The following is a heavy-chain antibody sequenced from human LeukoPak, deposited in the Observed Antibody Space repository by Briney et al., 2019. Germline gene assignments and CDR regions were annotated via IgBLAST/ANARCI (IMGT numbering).Heavy chain of an antibody. D-gene: IGHD6-13*01. CDR3: ARTPYSSSWYQYGHYFDY. CDR1: GGSISSSNW. J-gene: IGHJ4*02. CDR2: IYHSGST. Sequence: PSETLSLTCAVSGGSISSSNWWSWVRQPPGKGLEWIGEIYHSGSTNYNPSLKSRVTISVDTSKNQFSLKLSSVTAADTAVYYCARTPYSSSWYQYGHYFDYWGQGTLVTVSS. V-gene: IGHV4-4*02.